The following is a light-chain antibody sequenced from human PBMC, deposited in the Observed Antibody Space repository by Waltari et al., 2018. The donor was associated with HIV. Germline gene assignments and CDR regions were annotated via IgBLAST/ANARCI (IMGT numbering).Light chain of an antibody. Sequence: AIQLTQSPSSLSDSVGARVPITCRASQAISSSLAWYQQKPGKAPNLLIYHASTLESGVPSRFSGSGSGADFTLTISSLQPEDSATYYCQQFNTYPQTFGQGTQLEIK. CDR2: HAS. V-gene: IGKV1-13*02. J-gene: IGKJ5*01. CDR3: QQFNTYPQT. CDR1: QAISSS.